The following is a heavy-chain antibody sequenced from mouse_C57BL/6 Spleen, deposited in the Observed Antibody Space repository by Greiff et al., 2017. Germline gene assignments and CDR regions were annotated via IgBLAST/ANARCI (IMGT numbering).Heavy chain of an antibody. D-gene: IGHD1-1*01. Sequence: EVQGVESGGGLVKPGGSLKLSCAASGFTFSDYGMHWVRQAPEKGLEWVAYISSGSSTIYYADTVKGRVTISRDNAKNTLCLQMTSLRSEDTAMYYCARRYCSWFAYWGQGTLVTVSS. J-gene: IGHJ3*01. V-gene: IGHV5-17*01. CDR3: ARRYCSWFAY. CDR1: GFTFSDYG. CDR2: ISSGSSTI.